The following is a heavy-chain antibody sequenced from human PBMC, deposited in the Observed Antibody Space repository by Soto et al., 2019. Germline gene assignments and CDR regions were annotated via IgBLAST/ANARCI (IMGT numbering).Heavy chain of an antibody. J-gene: IGHJ5*02. D-gene: IGHD6-13*01. Sequence: GESLKISCQGSSYSFTNGAVVWVRQIPGRGLEWMGIIHPGDSDTRYSPFFQGRVTISADKSISTAYLQWSSLKASDTAMYYCARHNRYSSPWLAGWLDPWGKGTLVTVSS. CDR2: IHPGDSDT. CDR1: SYSFTNGA. V-gene: IGHV5-51*01. CDR3: ARHNRYSSPWLAGWLDP.